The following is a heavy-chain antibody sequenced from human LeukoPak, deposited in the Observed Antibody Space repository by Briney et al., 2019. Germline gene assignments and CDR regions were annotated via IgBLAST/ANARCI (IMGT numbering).Heavy chain of an antibody. J-gene: IGHJ4*02. CDR3: ARGGYYYDSSGYYCFDY. V-gene: IGHV3-30-3*01. Sequence: PGRSLRLSCAASGFTFSSYATHWVRQAPGKGLEWVAVISYDGSNKYYADSVKGRFTISRDNSKNTLYLQMNSLRAEDTAVYYCARGGYYYDSSGYYCFDYWGQGTLVTVSS. CDR2: ISYDGSNK. D-gene: IGHD3-22*01. CDR1: GFTFSSYA.